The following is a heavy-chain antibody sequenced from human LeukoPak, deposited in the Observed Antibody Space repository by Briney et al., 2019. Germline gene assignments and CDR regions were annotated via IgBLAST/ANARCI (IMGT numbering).Heavy chain of an antibody. CDR2: MSADGINT. Sequence: PGGSLRLSCTASGFIFSDYAMHWVRQAPGKGLEWVAVMSADGINTFYAASVRGRFTISRGNSKGTVNLQMNSLTSVDTAVYYCARDAGSAWISWFDSWGQGSLVAVSS. CDR1: GFIFSDYA. CDR3: ARDAGSAWISWFDS. D-gene: IGHD6-19*01. V-gene: IGHV3-30-3*01. J-gene: IGHJ5*01.